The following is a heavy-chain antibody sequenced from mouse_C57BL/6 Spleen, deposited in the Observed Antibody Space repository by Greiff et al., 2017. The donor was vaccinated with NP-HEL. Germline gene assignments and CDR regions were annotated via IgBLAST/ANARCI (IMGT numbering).Heavy chain of an antibody. Sequence: DVKLVESGGGLVQPGGSLKLSCAASGFTFSDYGMAWVRQAPRKGPEWVAFISNLAYSIYYADTVTGRFTISRENAKNTLYLEMSSLRSEDTAMYYCARHDYGNYWYFDVWGTGTTVTVSS. D-gene: IGHD2-1*01. CDR2: ISNLAYSI. J-gene: IGHJ1*03. V-gene: IGHV5-15*01. CDR3: ARHDYGNYWYFDV. CDR1: GFTFSDYG.